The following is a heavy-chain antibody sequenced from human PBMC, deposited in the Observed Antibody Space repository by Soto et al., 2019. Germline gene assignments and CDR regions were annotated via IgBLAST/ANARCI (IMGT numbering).Heavy chain of an antibody. CDR3: ERNTGRHIDF. D-gene: IGHD5-18*01. J-gene: IGHJ4*02. CDR2: IDYSGTA. CDR1: YGSISVSNVF. Sequence: KPSETLSLTCTVSYGSISVSNVFWGWVRQPPGKGLEWIGNIDYSGTAYFNPSLGTRVTFPVDTSKNQFSLTLYSVTAADTAVYYCERNTGRHIDFWGQGILVTVSS. V-gene: IGHV4-39*01.